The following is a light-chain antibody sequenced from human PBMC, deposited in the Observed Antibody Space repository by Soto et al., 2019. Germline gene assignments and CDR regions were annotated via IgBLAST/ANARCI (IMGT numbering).Light chain of an antibody. J-gene: IGLJ2*01. CDR2: DVS. CDR1: SNDIGGYNY. Sequence: QSPLTQPASVSGSPGQSITFSCTGTSNDIGGYNYVSWYQQHPGKAPKLMIFDVSNRPSGVSYRFSGSKSGNTASLTISGLQAEDEADYYCSSYTSSSTLLFGGGTQLTVL. V-gene: IGLV2-14*01. CDR3: SSYTSSSTLL.